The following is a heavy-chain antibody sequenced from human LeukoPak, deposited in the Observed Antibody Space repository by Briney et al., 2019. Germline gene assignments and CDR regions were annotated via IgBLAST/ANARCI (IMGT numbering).Heavy chain of an antibody. CDR2: ISGSGGST. D-gene: IGHD5-18*01. CDR1: GFTFSSYA. Sequence: GGSLRLSCAASGFTFSSYAMSWVRQAPGKGLEWVSAISGSGGSTYYADSVKGRFTISRDNSKNTLYLQMNSLRAEDTAVYYCAKDCKMVKPYYYYGMDVWGQGTTGTVSS. J-gene: IGHJ6*02. V-gene: IGHV3-23*01. CDR3: AKDCKMVKPYYYYGMDV.